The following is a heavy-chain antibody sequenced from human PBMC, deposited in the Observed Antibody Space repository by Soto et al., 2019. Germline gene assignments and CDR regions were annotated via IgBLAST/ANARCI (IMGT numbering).Heavy chain of an antibody. CDR3: ARTAIGYCSSTSCHNWFDP. CDR2: ISAYNGNT. D-gene: IGHD2-2*01. J-gene: IGHJ5*02. V-gene: IGHV1-18*01. Sequence: GASVKVSCKASGYTFTSYDINWVRQATGQGLEWMGWISAYNGNTNYAQKLQGRVTMTTDTSTSTAYMELRSLRSDDTAVYYCARTAIGYCSSTSCHNWFDPWGQGTLVTVSS. CDR1: GYTFTSYD.